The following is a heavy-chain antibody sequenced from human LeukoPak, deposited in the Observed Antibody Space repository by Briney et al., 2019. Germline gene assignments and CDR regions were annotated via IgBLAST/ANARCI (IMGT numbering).Heavy chain of an antibody. CDR1: GGTFSSYA. V-gene: IGHV1-69*04. CDR2: IIPILGIA. J-gene: IGHJ3*02. CDR3: ARDIGVGDAFDI. Sequence: GASVKVSCKASGGTFSSYAISWVRQAPGQGLEWMGRIIPILGIANYAQKFQGRVTITADKSTSTAYMELCSLRSEDTAVYYCARDIGVGDAFDIWGQGTMVTVSS. D-gene: IGHD2-15*01.